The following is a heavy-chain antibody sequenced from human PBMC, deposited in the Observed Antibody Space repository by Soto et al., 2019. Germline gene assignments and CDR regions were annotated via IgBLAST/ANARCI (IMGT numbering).Heavy chain of an antibody. D-gene: IGHD6-13*01. CDR3: TRWSNSWYGVSDY. CDR1: GFTFGDYA. V-gene: IGHV3-49*03. Sequence: EVQLVESGGGLVQPGRSLRLSCTASGFTFGDYAVSWFRQAPGKGLEWVGFIRSKAYGGTTEYAASVKGRFTISKDDSKNIVDLQMNSLKTEDTAVYYCTRWSNSWYGVSDYWGQGSLVTVSS. CDR2: IRSKAYGGTT. J-gene: IGHJ4*02.